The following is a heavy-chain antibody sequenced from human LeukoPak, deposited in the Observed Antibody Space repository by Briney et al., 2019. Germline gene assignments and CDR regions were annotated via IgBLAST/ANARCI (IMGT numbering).Heavy chain of an antibody. Sequence: SETLSLTCAVYGGSFSGYYWSWIRQPPGKGLEWIGEINHSGSTNYNPSLKSRVTISVDTSKNQFSLKLSSVTAADTAVYYCARNLRLGYCANGVCYLRRVAVAGYDYWGQGTLVTVSS. D-gene: IGHD2-8*01. V-gene: IGHV4-34*01. CDR2: INHSGST. CDR1: GGSFSGYY. CDR3: ARNLRLGYCANGVCYLRRVAVAGYDY. J-gene: IGHJ4*02.